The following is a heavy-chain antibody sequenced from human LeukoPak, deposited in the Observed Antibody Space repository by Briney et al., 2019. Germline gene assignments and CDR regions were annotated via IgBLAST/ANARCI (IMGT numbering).Heavy chain of an antibody. CDR3: AKDRYCSSTRCYGDFDY. D-gene: IGHD2-2*01. V-gene: IGHV3-30*02. CDR1: GFTFSSYG. CDR2: IRYDGSNK. J-gene: IGHJ4*02. Sequence: GGSLRLSCAASGFTFSSYGMHWVRQAPGKGLEWVAFIRYDGSNKYYADSVKGRFTISRDNSKNTLYLQMNSLRAEDTAVYYCAKDRYCSSTRCYGDFDYWGQGTLVTVSS.